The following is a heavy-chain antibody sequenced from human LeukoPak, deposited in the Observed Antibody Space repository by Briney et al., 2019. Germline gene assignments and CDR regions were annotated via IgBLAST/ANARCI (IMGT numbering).Heavy chain of an antibody. Sequence: SETLSLTCTVSGGSISDYYWSWIRQPPGKGLEWIGYIYYSGSTNYNPSLKSRVTISVDTSKNQFSLKLSSVTAADTAVYYCARGRSGYDFWSGYLPKNYYYYMDVWGKGTTVTVSS. CDR1: GGSISDYY. J-gene: IGHJ6*03. V-gene: IGHV4-59*01. D-gene: IGHD3-3*01. CDR3: ARGRSGYDFWSGYLPKNYYYYMDV. CDR2: IYYSGST.